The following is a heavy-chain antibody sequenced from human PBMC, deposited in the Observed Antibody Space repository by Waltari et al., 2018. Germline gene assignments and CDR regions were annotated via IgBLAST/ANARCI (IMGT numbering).Heavy chain of an antibody. CDR2: VDPEDGET. Sequence: EVQLVQSGAEVKKPGATVKISCKASGYTFTDYYMHWVQQAPGKGLEWMGRVDPEDGETIYAEMFQGRVTITADTSTDTAYMELSSLRSEDTAVYYCAQGYYYDSSGYYYVDAFDIWGQGTMVTVSS. CDR1: GYTFTDYY. V-gene: IGHV1-69-2*01. CDR3: AQGYYYDSSGYYYVDAFDI. J-gene: IGHJ3*02. D-gene: IGHD3-22*01.